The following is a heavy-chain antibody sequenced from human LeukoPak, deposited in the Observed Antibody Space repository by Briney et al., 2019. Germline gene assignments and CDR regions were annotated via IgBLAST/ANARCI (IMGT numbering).Heavy chain of an antibody. CDR1: GGSISSSSYY. CDR2: IYYSGST. D-gene: IGHD6-13*01. CDR3: ASLGYSSSWYFYYYYGMDV. J-gene: IGHJ6*02. V-gene: IGHV4-39*07. Sequence: SETLSLTCTVSGGSISSSSYYWGWIRQPPGKGLEWIGSIYYSGSTNYNPSLKSRVTISVDTSKNQFSLKLSSVTAADTAVYYCASLGYSSSWYFYYYYGMDVWGQGTTVTVSS.